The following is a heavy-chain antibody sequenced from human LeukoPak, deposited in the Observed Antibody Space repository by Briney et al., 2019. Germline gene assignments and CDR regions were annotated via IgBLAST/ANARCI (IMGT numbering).Heavy chain of an antibody. J-gene: IGHJ4*02. CDR3: AIYRAGVLTAQPFDS. CDR1: GDAISSYY. Sequence: SETLSLTCTVSGDAISSYYWSWIRQPPGKGLEWIGYVYNSGSTNYNPSLNSRVTISVDTSKNQFSLKLSSVTAADTAIYYCAIYRAGVLTAQPFDSWGQGTLVTVSS. CDR2: VYNSGST. D-gene: IGHD3-16*02. V-gene: IGHV4-59*08.